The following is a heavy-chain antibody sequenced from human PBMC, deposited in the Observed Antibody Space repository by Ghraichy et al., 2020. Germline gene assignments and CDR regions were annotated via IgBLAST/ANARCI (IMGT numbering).Heavy chain of an antibody. V-gene: IGHV4-59*01. Sequence: SETLSLTCTVSGGSISSYYWSWIRQPPGKGLEWIGYIYYSGSTNYNPSLKSRVTISGDTSKNQFSLKLSSVTAADTAVYYCARENRKIGGYSNWGQGTLVTVSS. CDR3: ARENRKIGGYSN. J-gene: IGHJ4*02. CDR2: IYYSGST. CDR1: GGSISSYY. D-gene: IGHD4-23*01.